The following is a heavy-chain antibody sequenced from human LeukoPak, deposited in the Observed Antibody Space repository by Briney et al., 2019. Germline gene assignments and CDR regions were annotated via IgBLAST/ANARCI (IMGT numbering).Heavy chain of an antibody. CDR2: IIPTFGTA. CDR1: GGTFSSYA. V-gene: IGHV1-69*05. D-gene: IGHD3-10*01. J-gene: IGHJ4*02. Sequence: ASVKVSFKASGGTFSSYAISWVRQAPGQGLEWMGRIIPTFGTANYAQKFQGRVTITTDESTSTAYMELSSLRSEDTAVYYCASSSRVRGVHFDYWGQGTLVTVSS. CDR3: ASSSRVRGVHFDY.